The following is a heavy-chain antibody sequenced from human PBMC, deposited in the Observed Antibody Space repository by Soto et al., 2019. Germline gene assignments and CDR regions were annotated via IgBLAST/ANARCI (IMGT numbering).Heavy chain of an antibody. D-gene: IGHD1-1*01. CDR3: AKSLNINWKNWFDP. CDR2: ISGTGGRI. J-gene: IGHJ5*02. V-gene: IGHV3-23*01. CDR1: GFTFSSNA. Sequence: EVQLLESGGGLVQPGGSLRLSCAASGFTFSSNAMNWVRQAPGKGLEWVSVISGTGGRIYYADSVKGRFTISRDNSKNTLYLEMNSLRVEDTAVYYCAKSLNINWKNWFDPCGQGTLVTVSS.